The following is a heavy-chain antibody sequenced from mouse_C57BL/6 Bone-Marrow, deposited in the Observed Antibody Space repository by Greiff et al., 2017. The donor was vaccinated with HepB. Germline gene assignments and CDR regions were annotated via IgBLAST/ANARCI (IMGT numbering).Heavy chain of an antibody. J-gene: IGHJ3*01. CDR1: GYTFTSYW. Sequence: QVQLQQPGAELVKPGASVKLSCKASGYTFTSYWMHWVKQRPGQGLEWIGMIHPNSGSTNYNKKFKSKATLTVDKSSSTAYMQLSSLTSEDSAVYYCARRYYEYDENWFAYWGQGTLVTVSA. D-gene: IGHD2-4*01. V-gene: IGHV1-64*01. CDR2: IHPNSGST. CDR3: ARRYYEYDENWFAY.